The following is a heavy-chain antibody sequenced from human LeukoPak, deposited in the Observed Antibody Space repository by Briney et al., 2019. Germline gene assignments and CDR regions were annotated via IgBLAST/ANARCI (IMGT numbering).Heavy chain of an antibody. J-gene: IGHJ3*02. D-gene: IGHD4-11*01. Sequence: GGSLRLFCAAAGFTFSNYDMHWVRQATEKGLEYVSAIGVGGDTYYSGSVKGRFTISRENAENSLYLQMNNLRVEDTAVYYCARVNLYRSDSDYNDAFDIWGQGTMVTVSS. CDR3: ARVNLYRSDSDYNDAFDI. CDR2: IGVGGDT. V-gene: IGHV3-13*04. CDR1: GFTFSNYD.